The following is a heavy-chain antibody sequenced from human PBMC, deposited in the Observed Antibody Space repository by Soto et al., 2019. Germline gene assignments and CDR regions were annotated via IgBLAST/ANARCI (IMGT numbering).Heavy chain of an antibody. D-gene: IGHD5-12*01. J-gene: IGHJ6*03. CDR2: INPNGGVT. CDR1: GDSFNDYY. Sequence: VQLVQSGAEVRKHGASVKVSCKSSGDSFNDYYIHWVRQAPGQGLEWMGWINPNGGVTKYAQKFQGWVTMTRDTSIRTVYMELSRLRSDDTAIYYCARESGGATATLDYYYFYMDVWGKGTTVTVSS. CDR3: ARESGGATATLDYYYFYMDV. V-gene: IGHV1-2*04.